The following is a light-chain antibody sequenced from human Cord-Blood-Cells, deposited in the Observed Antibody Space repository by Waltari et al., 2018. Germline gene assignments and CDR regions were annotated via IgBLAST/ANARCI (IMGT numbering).Light chain of an antibody. CDR2: QDS. CDR1: KLADKY. V-gene: IGLV3-1*01. Sequence: SYELTQPPSVSVSPGQTASITCSGAKLADKYARWYQQKPGQSPVLVIYQDSKRPTGIPERFSGSNSGNTATLTISGTQAMDEADYYCQAWDSSTAVFGGGTKLTVL. J-gene: IGLJ2*01. CDR3: QAWDSSTAV.